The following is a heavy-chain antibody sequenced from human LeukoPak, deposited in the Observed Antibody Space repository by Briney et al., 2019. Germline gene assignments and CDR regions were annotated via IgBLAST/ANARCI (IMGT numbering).Heavy chain of an antibody. J-gene: IGHJ6*02. D-gene: IGHD2-21*01. Sequence: ASVKVPCKASGYTFTSYDINWVRQATGQGLEWMGWMNPNSGNTGYAQKFQGRVTMTRNTSISTAYMELSSLRSEDTAVYYCAREVGIVVVDGMDVWGQGTTVTVSS. V-gene: IGHV1-8*01. CDR1: GYTFTSYD. CDR2: MNPNSGNT. CDR3: AREVGIVVVDGMDV.